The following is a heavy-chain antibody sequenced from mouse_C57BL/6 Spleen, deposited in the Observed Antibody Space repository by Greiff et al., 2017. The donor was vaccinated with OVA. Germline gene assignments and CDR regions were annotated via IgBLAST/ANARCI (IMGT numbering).Heavy chain of an antibody. J-gene: IGHJ1*03. Sequence: QVQLQQPGAELVMPGASVKLSCKASGYTFTSYWMHWVKQRPGQGLEWIGEIDPSDSYTNYNQKFKGKSTLTVDKSSSTAYMQLSSLTSEDSAVYYCATYYYGRNWYFDVWGTGTTGTVSS. D-gene: IGHD1-1*01. CDR2: IDPSDSYT. CDR3: ATYYYGRNWYFDV. CDR1: GYTFTSYW. V-gene: IGHV1-69*01.